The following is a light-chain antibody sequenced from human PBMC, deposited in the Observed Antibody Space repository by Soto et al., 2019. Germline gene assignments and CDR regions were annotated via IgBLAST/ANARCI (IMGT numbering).Light chain of an antibody. CDR2: GAS. Sequence: DIQMTQSPPTLSASVGDRVTITCRASQSIRHYLAWYQQMPGKAPKLLIYGASTLQSGVPSMFSGSGSGTEFTLTISSLQPYDFGTYFCQHHNSYSHTFGQGNKVEIK. CDR1: QSIRHY. V-gene: IGKV1-5*01. CDR3: QHHNSYSHT. J-gene: IGKJ1*01.